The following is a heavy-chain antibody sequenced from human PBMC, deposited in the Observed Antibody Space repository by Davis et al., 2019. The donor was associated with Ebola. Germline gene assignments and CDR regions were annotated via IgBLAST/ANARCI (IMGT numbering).Heavy chain of an antibody. V-gene: IGHV1-69*13. Sequence: SVKVSCKASGGTFSSYTISWVRQAPGQGLEWMGGIIPMFGTANYVQKFQGRVTITADESTSTAYMELSRLRSEDTAVYYCAREGLYAGWFDPWGQGTLVTVSS. D-gene: IGHD4-23*01. CDR2: IIPMFGTA. CDR1: GGTFSSYT. CDR3: AREGLYAGWFDP. J-gene: IGHJ5*02.